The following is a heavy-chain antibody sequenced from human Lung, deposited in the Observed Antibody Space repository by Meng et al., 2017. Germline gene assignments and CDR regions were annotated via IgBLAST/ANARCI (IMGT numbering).Heavy chain of an antibody. D-gene: IGHD3-10*01. CDR1: GGAISSSNW. CDR2: IYHSGST. V-gene: IGHV4-4*02. CDR3: ARGSITMVRGVSVFDP. J-gene: IGHJ5*02. Sequence: QVEVVESGQCLVTPSGPLSLTWAVSGGAISSSNWWSWVRQPPGKGLEWIGEIYHSGSTNYNPSLKSRVTISVDKSKNQFSLKLSSVTAADTAVYYCARGSITMVRGVSVFDPWGQGTLVTVSS.